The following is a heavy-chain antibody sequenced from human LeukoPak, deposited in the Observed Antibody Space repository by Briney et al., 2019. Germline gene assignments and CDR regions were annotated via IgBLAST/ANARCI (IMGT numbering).Heavy chain of an antibody. CDR2: LNTDGSTK. Sequence: GGSLRLSCAASGFTFSNYWMHWVRQAPGKGLVWVSRLNTDGSTKTYADSVKGRFTISRDNAKNTLYLQMNSLTAEDTAVYYCARAGPDYYDSSGYYWDSWGQGTLVTVSS. V-gene: IGHV3-74*01. CDR3: ARAGPDYYDSSGYYWDS. D-gene: IGHD3-22*01. CDR1: GFTFSNYW. J-gene: IGHJ4*02.